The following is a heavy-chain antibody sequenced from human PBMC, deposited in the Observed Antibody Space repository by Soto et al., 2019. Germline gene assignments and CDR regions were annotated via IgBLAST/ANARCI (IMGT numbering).Heavy chain of an antibody. CDR3: SSRAPEGIHT. CDR2: SNYSGNT. V-gene: IGHV4-39*01. D-gene: IGHD3-10*01. CDR1: RGSFGSSLYY. Sequence: QLQLHESGPGLVKPSGTLSLTCVVSRGSFGSSLYYWGWIRQAPGKGLEWIGSSNYSGNTYINPSIKRRATITVDTPNNKSSLRLTSATAADTGLYFCSSRAPEGIHTWGQGTLVIVSS. J-gene: IGHJ1*01.